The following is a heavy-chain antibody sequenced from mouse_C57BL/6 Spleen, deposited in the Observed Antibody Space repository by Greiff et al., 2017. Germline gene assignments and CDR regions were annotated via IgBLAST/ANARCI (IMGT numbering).Heavy chain of an antibody. CDR3: ARELWLRAIDY. V-gene: IGHV5-4*01. J-gene: IGHJ4*01. CDR2: ISDGGSYT. CDR1: GFTFSSYA. Sequence: EVKLVESGGGLVKPGGSLTLSCEASGFTFSSYAMSWVRQTPEKRLEWVATISDGGSYTYYPDNVKGRFTISRDNAKNHLYLQMSNLKSEDTAMYYCARELWLRAIDYWGQGTSVTVSS. D-gene: IGHD2-2*01.